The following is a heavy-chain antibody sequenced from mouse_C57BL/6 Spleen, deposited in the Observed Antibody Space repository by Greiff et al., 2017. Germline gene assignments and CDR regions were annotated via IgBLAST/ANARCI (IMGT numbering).Heavy chain of an antibody. CDR1: GYTFTSYW. J-gene: IGHJ2*01. V-gene: IGHV1-59*01. CDR3: ARKCSSYFDY. Sequence: VQLQQPGAELVRPGTSVKLSCKASGYTFTSYWMHWVKQRPGQGLEWIGVIDPSDSYTNYNQKFKGKATLTVDTSSSTAYMQLSSLTSEDSAVYYCARKCSSYFDYWGQGTTLTVSS. D-gene: IGHD1-1*01. CDR2: IDPSDSYT.